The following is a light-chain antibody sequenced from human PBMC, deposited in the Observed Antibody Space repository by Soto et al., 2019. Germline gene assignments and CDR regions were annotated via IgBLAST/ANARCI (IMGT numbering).Light chain of an antibody. CDR3: QQYYSTPRW. V-gene: IGKV4-1*01. CDR1: QSVLYSSNNKNY. Sequence: DIVLTQSPDSLAVSLGERATINCKSSQSVLYSSNNKNYLAWYQQKPGQPPKLLIYWASTRESGVPDRFSGSGSGTDFTLTISSLQAEDVAVYYCQQYYSTPRWFGQGTRLEIK. CDR2: WAS. J-gene: IGKJ5*01.